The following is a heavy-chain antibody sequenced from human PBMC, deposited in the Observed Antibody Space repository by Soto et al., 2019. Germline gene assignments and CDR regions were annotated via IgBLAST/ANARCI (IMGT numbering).Heavy chain of an antibody. V-gene: IGHV3-23*01. Sequence: GGSLRLSCAASSFTFSIYAMHWVRQAPGKGLEWVSAISYTGGATYYADSVRGRFTVSRDNSKSTLFLQMNSLRAEDTAAYYCAKGGDYVWGTFDYWGQGSLVTVSS. CDR1: SFTFSIYA. CDR2: ISYTGGAT. J-gene: IGHJ4*02. CDR3: AKGGDYVWGTFDY. D-gene: IGHD3-16*01.